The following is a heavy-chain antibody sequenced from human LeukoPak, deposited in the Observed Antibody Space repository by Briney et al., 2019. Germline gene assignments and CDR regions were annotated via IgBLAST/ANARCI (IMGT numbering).Heavy chain of an antibody. CDR1: GFTFRSYE. V-gene: IGHV3-48*03. D-gene: IGHD2-15*01. Sequence: GGSLRLSCAASGFTFRSYEMNWVRQAPGKGLEWVSFISSSGSAMYYADSVKRRFTISRDNAKNSLYLQMNSLRAEDTALYYCVRDGRYCSGGRCFPIWGQGTLVTVST. J-gene: IGHJ4*02. CDR2: ISSSGSAM. CDR3: VRDGRYCSGGRCFPI.